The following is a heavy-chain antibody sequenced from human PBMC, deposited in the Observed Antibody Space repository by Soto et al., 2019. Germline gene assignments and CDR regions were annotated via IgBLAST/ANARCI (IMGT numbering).Heavy chain of an antibody. CDR2: ITLIFDTA. CDR3: ARVRARPHYPYGMDV. J-gene: IGHJ6*02. V-gene: IGHV1-69*12. Sequence: QVQLVQSGAEVKKPGSSVKVSCKASGGTFSSYAISWVRQAPGQGLEWMGGITLIFDTANYAQKFQGRVTIIADESTSTAYMELSSLRSEDTAVYYCARVRARPHYPYGMDVWGQGTTVTVSS. CDR1: GGTFSSYA. D-gene: IGHD6-6*01.